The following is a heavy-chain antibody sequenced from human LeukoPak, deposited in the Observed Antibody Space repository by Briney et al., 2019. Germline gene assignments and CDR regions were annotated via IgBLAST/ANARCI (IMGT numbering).Heavy chain of an antibody. Sequence: ASAKVSCKASGYTFTNYDINWVRQATGQGLEWMGWMNPNSGNTGFAQNFHGRVTMTRNTSISTAYMELSSLRSEDTAVYYCARGFGAAPGMFDSWGQGTLVTVSS. V-gene: IGHV1-8*01. CDR3: ARGFGAAPGMFDS. CDR1: GYTFTNYD. J-gene: IGHJ4*02. CDR2: MNPNSGNT. D-gene: IGHD6-13*01.